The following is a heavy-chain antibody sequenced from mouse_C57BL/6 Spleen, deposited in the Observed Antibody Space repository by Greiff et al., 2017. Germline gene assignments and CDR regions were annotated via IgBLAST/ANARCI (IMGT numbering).Heavy chain of an antibody. D-gene: IGHD2-3*01. Sequence: VQLQQSGAELVRPGASVKLSCTASGFNIKDYYMHWVKQRPEQGLEWIGRIDPEDGDPEYAPKFQGKATMTADTSSHTAYLQLSSLTSEDTAVYYCTTSSGYDGYYVIDYWGQGTTLTVSS. CDR2: IDPEDGDP. CDR1: GFNIKDYY. J-gene: IGHJ2*01. CDR3: TTSSGYDGYYVIDY. V-gene: IGHV14-1*01.